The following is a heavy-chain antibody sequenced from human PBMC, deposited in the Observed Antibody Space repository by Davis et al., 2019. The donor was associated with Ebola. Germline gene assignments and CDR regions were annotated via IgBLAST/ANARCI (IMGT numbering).Heavy chain of an antibody. CDR3: ARDRRDSRAYGF. CDR2: VYIRGNT. V-gene: IGHV4-61*09. Sequence: SETLSLTCSVSGDSISSGSYYWSWIRQPAGKGLEWIGHVYIRGNTNYNPSLKRRVTISVDTSKNQFSLKLTSVTAADTAMYFCARDRRDSRAYGFWGQGALVTVSS. CDR1: GDSISSGSYY. D-gene: IGHD3-22*01. J-gene: IGHJ4*02.